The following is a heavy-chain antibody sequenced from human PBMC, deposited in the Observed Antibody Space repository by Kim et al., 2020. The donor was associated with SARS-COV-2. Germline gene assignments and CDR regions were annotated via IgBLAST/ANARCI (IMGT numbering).Heavy chain of an antibody. CDR3: AKDLLGSSGWDTGRGY. CDR1: GFTFSSYA. Sequence: GGSLRLSCAASGFTFSSYAMSWVRQAPGKGLEWVSAISGSGGSTYYADSVKGRFTISRDNSKNTLYLQMNSLRAEDTAIYYCAKDLLGSSGWDTGRGYWGQGTLVTVSS. V-gene: IGHV3-23*01. CDR2: ISGSGGST. J-gene: IGHJ4*02. D-gene: IGHD6-19*01.